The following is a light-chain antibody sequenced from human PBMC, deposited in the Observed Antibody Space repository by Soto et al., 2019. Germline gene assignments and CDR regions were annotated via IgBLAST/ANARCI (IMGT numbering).Light chain of an antibody. CDR2: AAS. Sequence: DIQMTQSPSSLSASVGDRVTITCRASQSISSYLNWYQQKPGKAPKLLIYAASSLQSGVPSRFSDSGSGTDFTLTISSLQPEDSSTYYCQQTYNTPLTFGGGTKVEIK. CDR3: QQTYNTPLT. J-gene: IGKJ4*01. CDR1: QSISSY. V-gene: IGKV1-39*01.